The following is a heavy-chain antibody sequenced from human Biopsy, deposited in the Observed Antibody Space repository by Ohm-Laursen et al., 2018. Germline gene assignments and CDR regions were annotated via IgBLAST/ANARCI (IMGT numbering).Heavy chain of an antibody. CDR2: ISPSSTTI. CDR3: ARNVRLEMTDHSGVTTYSRYFAMDA. D-gene: IGHD1-1*01. Sequence: RLSCSASGFTFTDYDISWVRHVPGQGLEWLALISPSSTTIYYADSVRGRFFISRDDAKNSVSLEMSSLRADDTALYFCARNVRLEMTDHSGVTTYSRYFAMDAWGRGTTVTVSS. V-gene: IGHV3-11*01. CDR1: GFTFTDYD. J-gene: IGHJ6*02.